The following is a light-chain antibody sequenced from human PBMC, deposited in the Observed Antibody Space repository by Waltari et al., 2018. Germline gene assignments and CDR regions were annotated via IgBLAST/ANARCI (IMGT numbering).Light chain of an antibody. Sequence: DIQMTQSPSSLSASVGDKVTITCQASQDIGNYLNWYQQKPGKAPNLLIHAASNLEGGVPSRFSGRGSGTHFSFTISSLQPGDFATYYCRQYLSLPYTFGQGTILDI. CDR3: RQYLSLPYT. CDR1: QDIGNY. J-gene: IGKJ2*01. V-gene: IGKV1-33*01. CDR2: AAS.